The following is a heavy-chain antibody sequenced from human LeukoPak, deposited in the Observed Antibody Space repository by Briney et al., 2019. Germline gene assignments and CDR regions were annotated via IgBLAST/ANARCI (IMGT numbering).Heavy chain of an antibody. Sequence: PRVSLRLSCAASGFTFSSYAMSWVRQAPGKGLEWVSSISSSSSYIYYADSVKGRFTISRDNAKNSLYLQMNSLRAEDTAVYYCARDSGDFTLDYWGQGTLVTVSS. J-gene: IGHJ4*02. CDR2: ISSSSSYI. D-gene: IGHD4-17*01. V-gene: IGHV3-21*01. CDR3: ARDSGDFTLDY. CDR1: GFTFSSYA.